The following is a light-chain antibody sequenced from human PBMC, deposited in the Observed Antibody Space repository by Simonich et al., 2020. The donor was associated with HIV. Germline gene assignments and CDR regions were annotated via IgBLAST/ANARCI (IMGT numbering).Light chain of an antibody. CDR2: WAS. J-gene: IGKJ2*01. Sequence: MTQSPDSLAVSLGERATINCKSSQSLLYSSNNKNYLAWYQQKPGQPPKLLIYWASTREAGVPDRFSGSGSGTDFTLTISSLQAEDVAVYYCQQYYSTPYTFGQGTKLEIK. V-gene: IGKV4-1*01. CDR3: QQYYSTPYT. CDR1: QSLLYSSNNKNY.